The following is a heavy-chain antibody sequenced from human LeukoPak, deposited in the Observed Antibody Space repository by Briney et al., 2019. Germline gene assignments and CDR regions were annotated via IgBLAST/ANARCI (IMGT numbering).Heavy chain of an antibody. CDR3: ARDRNWNYDY. V-gene: IGHV3-21*01. D-gene: IGHD1-7*01. Sequence: PGGSLRLSCAASGFTFSNYGMHWVRQAPGKGLEWVSSIGRTGGSIFYADSVKGRFTISRDFAKNSLNLQMDSLRAEDTAVYYCARDRNWNYDYWGQGTLVTVSS. J-gene: IGHJ4*02. CDR2: IGRTGGSI. CDR1: GFTFSNYG.